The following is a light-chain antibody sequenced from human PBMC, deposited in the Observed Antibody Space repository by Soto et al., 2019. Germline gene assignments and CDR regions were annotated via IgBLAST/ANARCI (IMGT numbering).Light chain of an antibody. V-gene: IGLV7-43*01. CDR1: TGTVNSGHY. CDR3: LLYFGSAELV. CDR2: STS. Sequence: QAVVIQEPSLTVSPGGTVTLTCTSSTGTVNSGHYPNWFQQRPGQAPKALIYSTSNKYSWTPDHFSGSLLGGKAALTLSGVQPEDEADYFCLLYFGSAELVFGGGTKPTVL. J-gene: IGLJ2*01.